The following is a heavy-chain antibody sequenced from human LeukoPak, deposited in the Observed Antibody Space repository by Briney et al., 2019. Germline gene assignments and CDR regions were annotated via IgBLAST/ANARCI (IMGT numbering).Heavy chain of an antibody. Sequence: KSGGSLRLSCAASGFTVSSNYMSWVRQAPGKGLEWVSYISSSGSTIYYADSVKGRFTISRDNAKNSLYLQMNSLRAEDTAVYYCARERDYYDSSGYNLWGQGTLVTVSS. J-gene: IGHJ4*02. CDR3: ARERDYYDSSGYNL. CDR2: ISSSGSTI. V-gene: IGHV3-11*04. CDR1: GFTVSSNY. D-gene: IGHD3-22*01.